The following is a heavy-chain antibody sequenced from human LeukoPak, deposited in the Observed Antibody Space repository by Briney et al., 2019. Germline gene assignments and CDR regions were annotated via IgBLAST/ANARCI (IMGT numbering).Heavy chain of an antibody. D-gene: IGHD1-26*01. J-gene: IGHJ4*02. CDR3: ARDRGGSQYSGSHIDY. CDR2: INPNSGGT. V-gene: IGHV1-2*02. Sequence: ASVKVSCKASGYTFTGYYIHWVRQAPGQGLEWMGWINPNSGGTNYAQKFQGRVTMTRDTSISTAYMELSRLRSDDTAVYYCARDRGGSQYSGSHIDYWGQGTLVTVSS. CDR1: GYTFTGYY.